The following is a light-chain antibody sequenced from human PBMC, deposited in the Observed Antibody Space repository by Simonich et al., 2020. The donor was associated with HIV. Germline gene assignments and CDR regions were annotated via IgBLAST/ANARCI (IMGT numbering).Light chain of an antibody. CDR1: QSVFYSSNNENY. CDR3: QQYYSTPYT. V-gene: IGKV4-1*01. J-gene: IGKJ2*01. Sequence: DIVMTQSPDSLAVSLGERATIHCKSSQSVFYSSNNENYLAWYQQKPGQPPKLLIYWASTRESGVPDRFSGSGSGTDFTLTISSLQAEDVAVYYCQQYYSTPYTFGQGTKLEIK. CDR2: WAS.